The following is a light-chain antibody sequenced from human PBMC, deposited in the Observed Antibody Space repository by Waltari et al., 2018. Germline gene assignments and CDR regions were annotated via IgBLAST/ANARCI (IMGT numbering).Light chain of an antibody. V-gene: IGKV3-20*01. CDR1: QSVSSSY. Sequence: EIVLTQSPGTLSLSPGERATLSCSASQSVSSSYLAWYQQKHGQAPRLLIYGASRRATGIPDRFSGSGSGTDFTLTISRLEPEDFAVYYCQQYGNSPKTFGQGTKVEIK. J-gene: IGKJ1*01. CDR3: QQYGNSPKT. CDR2: GAS.